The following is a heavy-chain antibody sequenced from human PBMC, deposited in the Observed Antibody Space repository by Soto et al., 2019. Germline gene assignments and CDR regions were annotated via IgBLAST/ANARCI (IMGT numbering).Heavy chain of an antibody. D-gene: IGHD4-17*01. CDR3: AREGTTVVTHAFDI. Sequence: PGGSLRLSCAASGFTFSNYAMSWVRQAPGKGLEWVSGLSDGGGSTFYADSVKGRFTISRDNAKNTLYLQMSSLRAEDTAVYYCAREGTTVVTHAFDIWGQGTMVTVSS. J-gene: IGHJ3*02. V-gene: IGHV3-23*01. CDR1: GFTFSNYA. CDR2: LSDGGGST.